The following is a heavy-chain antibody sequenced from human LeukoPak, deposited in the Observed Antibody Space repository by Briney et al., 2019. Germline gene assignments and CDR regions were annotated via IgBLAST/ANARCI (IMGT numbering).Heavy chain of an antibody. CDR2: IKQDGSEK. CDR3: ARVRPKNWFDP. Sequence: PGGSLRLSCAASQFTFSSYWMSWVRQAPGKGLEWVANIKQDGSEKYYVDSVEGRFTISRDNAKNSLYLQMNSLRAEDTAVYYCARVRPKNWFDPWGQGTLVTVSS. J-gene: IGHJ5*02. V-gene: IGHV3-7*03. CDR1: QFTFSSYW.